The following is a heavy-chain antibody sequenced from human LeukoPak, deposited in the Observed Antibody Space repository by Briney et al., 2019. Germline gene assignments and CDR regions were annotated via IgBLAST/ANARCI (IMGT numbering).Heavy chain of an antibody. CDR2: INHSGST. Sequence: SETLSLTCTVSGGSISSYYWSWIRQPPGKGLEWIGEINHSGSTNYNPSLKSRVTISVDTSKNQFSLKLSSVTAADTAVYYCARGWFGYHYWGQGTLVTVSS. J-gene: IGHJ4*02. V-gene: IGHV4-34*01. CDR3: ARGWFGYHY. CDR1: GGSISSYY. D-gene: IGHD3-10*01.